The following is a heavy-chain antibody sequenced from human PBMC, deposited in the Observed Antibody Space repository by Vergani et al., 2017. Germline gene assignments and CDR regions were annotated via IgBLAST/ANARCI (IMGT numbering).Heavy chain of an antibody. CDR2: MNPNSGNT. J-gene: IGHJ6*02. V-gene: IGHV1-8*01. CDR3: ARVPFVEWLPLNYYYYGMDV. Sequence: VPLVQSGAEVKKPGASVKVSCKASGYTFTSYDINWVRQATGQGLEWMGWMNPNSGNTGYAQKFQGRVTMTRNTSISTAYMEMSSLRSEDTAVYYCARVPFVEWLPLNYYYYGMDVWGQGTTVTVSS. D-gene: IGHD3-3*02. CDR1: GYTFTSYD.